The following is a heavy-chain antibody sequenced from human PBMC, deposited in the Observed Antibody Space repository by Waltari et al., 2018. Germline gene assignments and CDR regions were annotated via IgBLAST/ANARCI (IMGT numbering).Heavy chain of an antibody. Sequence: QVQLVQSGAEVKKPGSSVKVSCKASGGTFSSYTISWVRQAPGQGLEWMGRIIPSLGIANYAQKCQGRVTITADKSTSTAYMELSSLRSEDTAVYYCAREIVATTPHYFDYWGQGTLVTVSS. CDR3: AREIVATTPHYFDY. CDR2: IIPSLGIA. D-gene: IGHD5-12*01. CDR1: GGTFSSYT. J-gene: IGHJ4*02. V-gene: IGHV1-69*02.